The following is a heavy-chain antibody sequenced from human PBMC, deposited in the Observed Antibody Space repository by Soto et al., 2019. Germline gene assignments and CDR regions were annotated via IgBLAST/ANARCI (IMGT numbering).Heavy chain of an antibody. D-gene: IGHD1-7*01. CDR2: TYYRSRWYN. Sequence: QVQLQESGPGLVKPSQTLSLTCAISGDSVSSNSAAWNWIRQSPSRGLEWLGRTYYRSRWYNDYAVSVKSRITVNPDTSKNQFSLQRTSVTPEDTAVYYCAGTTSHYWYYMDVWGKGTTVTVSS. V-gene: IGHV6-1*01. CDR1: GDSVSSNSAA. CDR3: AGTTSHYWYYMDV. J-gene: IGHJ6*03.